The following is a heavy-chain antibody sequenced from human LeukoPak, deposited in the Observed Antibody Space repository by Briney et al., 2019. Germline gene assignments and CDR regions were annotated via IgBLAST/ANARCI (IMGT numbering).Heavy chain of an antibody. CDR2: MNPNSGNT. J-gene: IGHJ3*02. CDR1: GYPFTSYD. Sequence: ASVKVSCKASGYPFTSYDINWVRQATGQGLEWMGWMNPNSGNTGYAQKFQGRVTFSRNTSITTAYMELSSLRSEDTAVYYCARSARITIFGVVIIEDAFDIWGQGTMVTVSS. D-gene: IGHD3-3*01. CDR3: ARSARITIFGVVIIEDAFDI. V-gene: IGHV1-8*03.